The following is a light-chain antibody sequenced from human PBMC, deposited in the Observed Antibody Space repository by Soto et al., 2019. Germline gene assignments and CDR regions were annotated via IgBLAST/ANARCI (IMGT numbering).Light chain of an antibody. Sequence: QSVLTQPASVSGSPGQSITISCTGTSSDIGYYNYVSWFQQHPGKAPKLIISQVTNRPSGISTRFSGSKSGNTASLTISGLQAEDEALYYGAANIIGSTYVFGNGTKVTV. J-gene: IGLJ1*01. CDR3: AANIIGSTYV. V-gene: IGLV2-14*01. CDR2: QVT. CDR1: SSDIGYYNY.